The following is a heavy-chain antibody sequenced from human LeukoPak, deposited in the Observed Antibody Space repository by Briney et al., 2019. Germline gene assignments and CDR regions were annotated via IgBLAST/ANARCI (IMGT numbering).Heavy chain of an antibody. Sequence: SQTLSLTCAVSGGSISSGGYSWSWIRQPPGKGLEWIGYIYHSESTYYNPSLKSRVTISVDRSKNQFSLKLSSVTAADTAVYYCSRGSSGYYWFDPWGQGTLVTVSS. CDR1: GGSISSGGYS. D-gene: IGHD3-22*01. J-gene: IGHJ5*02. CDR2: IYHSEST. CDR3: SRGSSGYYWFDP. V-gene: IGHV4-30-2*01.